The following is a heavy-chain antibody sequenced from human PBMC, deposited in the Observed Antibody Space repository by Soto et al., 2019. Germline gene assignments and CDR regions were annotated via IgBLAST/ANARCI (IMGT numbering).Heavy chain of an antibody. D-gene: IGHD6-13*01. CDR1: SGSISSSNW. J-gene: IGHJ4*02. V-gene: IGHV4-4*02. CDR2: IYHSGST. CDR3: ATSYGNAWYTY. Sequence: SETLSLSCAASSGSISSSNWWSWVRQPPGKGLEWIGEIYHSGSTNYNPSLKSRLTISVDRSKNQFTLQLTSVTVADTAVYYCATSYGNAWYTYWGQGTQVTVSS.